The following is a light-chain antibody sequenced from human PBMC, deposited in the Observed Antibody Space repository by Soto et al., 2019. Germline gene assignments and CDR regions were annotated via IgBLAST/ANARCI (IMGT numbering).Light chain of an antibody. V-gene: IGLV2-14*01. CDR1: SSDIGAYES. CDR2: EVS. CDR3: SSYTSSSTLVV. Sequence: QSVLTQPASVSGSPGQSITISCTGTSSDIGAYESVSWYQQNPGKAPKLLIFEVSNRPSGVSNRFSGSKSGNTASLTISGLQAEDEADYYCSSYTSSSTLVVFGGGTKLTVL. J-gene: IGLJ2*01.